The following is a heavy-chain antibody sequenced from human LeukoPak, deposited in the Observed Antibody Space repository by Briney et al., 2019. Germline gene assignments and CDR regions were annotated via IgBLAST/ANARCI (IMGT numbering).Heavy chain of an antibody. D-gene: IGHD2-2*01. J-gene: IGHJ4*02. CDR3: AKDLGYCSSTSCLTDY. Sequence: PGGSLRLSCAASGFTFSSYAMSWVRQAPGKGLEWVSAISGSGGSTYYADSVKGRFTISRDNSKNTLYLQMNSLRAEDTAVYYCAKDLGYCSSTSCLTDYWGQGTLVTVSS. CDR2: ISGSGGST. V-gene: IGHV3-23*01. CDR1: GFTFSSYA.